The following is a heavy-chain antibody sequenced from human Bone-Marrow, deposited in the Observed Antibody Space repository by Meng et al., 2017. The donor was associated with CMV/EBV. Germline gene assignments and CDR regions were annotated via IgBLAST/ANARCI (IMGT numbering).Heavy chain of an antibody. Sequence: CNVSGGSISSYYWSWIRQPAGKGLEWIGRIYTSGSTNYNPSLKSRVTMSVDTSKNQFSLKLSSVTAADTAVYYCARDLVVAGGYFDYWGQGTLVTVSS. V-gene: IGHV4-4*07. CDR1: GGSISSYY. CDR2: IYTSGST. CDR3: ARDLVVAGGYFDY. J-gene: IGHJ4*02. D-gene: IGHD6-19*01.